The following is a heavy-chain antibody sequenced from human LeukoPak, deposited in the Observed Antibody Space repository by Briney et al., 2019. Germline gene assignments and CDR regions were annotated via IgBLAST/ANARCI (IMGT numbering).Heavy chain of an antibody. V-gene: IGHV1-2*02. Sequence: GASVKVSCKASGYTFTSYGISWVRQAPGQGLEWMGWINPNSGGTNYAQKFQGRVTMTRDTSISTAYMELSRLRSDETAVYYCARQGYDSSGYFFDYWGQGTLVTVSS. CDR1: GYTFTSYG. J-gene: IGHJ4*02. CDR3: ARQGYDSSGYFFDY. D-gene: IGHD3-22*01. CDR2: INPNSGGT.